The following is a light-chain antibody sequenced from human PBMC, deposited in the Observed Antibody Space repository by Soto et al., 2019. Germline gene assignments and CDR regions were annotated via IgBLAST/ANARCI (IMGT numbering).Light chain of an antibody. Sequence: QSVLTQPASVSGSPGQSITISCTGTSSDVGRFNFVSWFQQHPGKAPKLLIYEVTKRPSGVSNRFSGSKSGNTASLPISGLQTEDEADYYCSSHTTRSTYVFGTGTTVTVL. CDR3: SSHTTRSTYV. V-gene: IGLV2-14*01. J-gene: IGLJ1*01. CDR2: EVT. CDR1: SSDVGRFNF.